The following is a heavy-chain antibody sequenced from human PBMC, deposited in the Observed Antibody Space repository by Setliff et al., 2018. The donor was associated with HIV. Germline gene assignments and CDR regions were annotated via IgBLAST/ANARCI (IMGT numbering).Heavy chain of an antibody. D-gene: IGHD3-10*01. CDR3: ARRHGSGSLDAFDI. Sequence: SETLSLTCAVYGGSFSGCYWTWIRQPPGKGLEWIGEINYRGTTNDNPSLRSRVTISVDTSRNQFSLKLSSVTAADTAVYYCARRHGSGSLDAFDIWGQGTMVTVSS. CDR2: INYRGTT. J-gene: IGHJ3*02. CDR1: GGSFSGCY. V-gene: IGHV4-34*01.